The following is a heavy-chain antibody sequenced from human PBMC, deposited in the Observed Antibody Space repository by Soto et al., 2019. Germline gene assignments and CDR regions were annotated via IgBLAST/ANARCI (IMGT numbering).Heavy chain of an antibody. CDR3: AREGEAPGALEV. CDR1: GGTLNSYA. J-gene: IGHJ6*04. D-gene: IGHD1-26*01. CDR2: IIPMFGTV. V-gene: IGHV1-69*01. Sequence: QEQLVQSGAEVRKPGSSVKVSCKASGGTLNSYAVRWVRHAPGQGLEWMGGIIPMFGTVDYAQKFQGRITIAADESTRTVSMDLSSLRSEDTAVYYCAREGEAPGALEVWGKGTTVTVSS.